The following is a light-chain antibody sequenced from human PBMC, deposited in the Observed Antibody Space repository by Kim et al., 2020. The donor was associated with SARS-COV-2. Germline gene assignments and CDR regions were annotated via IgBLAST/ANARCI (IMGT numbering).Light chain of an antibody. V-gene: IGKV3-15*01. CDR2: GAS. J-gene: IGKJ4*01. Sequence: SPGESAPLSCRASQSVSSNLAWYQQKPGQAPRLRIYGASTRATGIPARFSGSGSGTEFTLTISSLQSEDFAVYYCQQYNNWPPLTFGGGTKVDIK. CDR1: QSVSSN. CDR3: QQYNNWPPLT.